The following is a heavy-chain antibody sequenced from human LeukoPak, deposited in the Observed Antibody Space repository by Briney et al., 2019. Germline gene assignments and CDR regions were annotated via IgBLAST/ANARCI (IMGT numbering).Heavy chain of an antibody. CDR1: GFSFSFYG. Sequence: GGSLRLSCAASGFSFSFYGLNWVRQAPGKGLEWVSGINWNGGSTGYADSVKGRFTISRDNAKNSLYLQMNSLRAEDTALYYCARDVAVAGSDYWGQGTLVTVSS. D-gene: IGHD6-19*01. CDR2: INWNGGST. J-gene: IGHJ4*02. CDR3: ARDVAVAGSDY. V-gene: IGHV3-20*04.